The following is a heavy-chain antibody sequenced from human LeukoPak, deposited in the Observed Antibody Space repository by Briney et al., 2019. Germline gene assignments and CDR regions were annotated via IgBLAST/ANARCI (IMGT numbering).Heavy chain of an antibody. Sequence: SETLSLTCAVYGGSFSGYFWSWIRQPPGKGLEGIGEINHSGSINYNSSLKSRVTISVDTSKNQFSLQLSSVTAADTAVYYCARGDLGVTMGRGGSPYYYMDVWGKGTTVTVSS. CDR1: GGSFSGYF. V-gene: IGHV4-34*01. D-gene: IGHD3-10*01. CDR3: ARGDLGVTMGRGGSPYYYMDV. CDR2: INHSGSI. J-gene: IGHJ6*03.